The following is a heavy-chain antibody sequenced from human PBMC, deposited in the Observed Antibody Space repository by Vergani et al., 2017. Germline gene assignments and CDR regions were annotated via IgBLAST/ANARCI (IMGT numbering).Heavy chain of an antibody. CDR3: AREFVWADTAMEPPTY. V-gene: IGHV3-9*01. Sequence: EVQLVESGGGLVQPGRSLRLSCAASGFTFDDYAMHWVRQAPGKGLEWVSGISWNSGSIGYADSVKGRFTISRDNAKNSLYLQMNSLRAEDTALYYCAREFVWADTAMEPPTYWGQGTLVTVSS. CDR2: ISWNSGSI. J-gene: IGHJ4*02. D-gene: IGHD5-18*01. CDR1: GFTFDDYA.